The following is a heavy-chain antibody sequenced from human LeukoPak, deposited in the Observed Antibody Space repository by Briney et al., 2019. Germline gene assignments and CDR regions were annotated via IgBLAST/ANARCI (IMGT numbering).Heavy chain of an antibody. CDR2: IYYSGST. D-gene: IGHD3-10*01. Sequence: PSGTLSLTCTVSGGSISSSSYYWGWIRQPPGKGLEWIGSIYYSGSTYYNPSLKSRVTISVDTSKNQFSLKLSSVTAADTAVYYCASQAGTMVRHFDYWGQGTLVTVSS. J-gene: IGHJ4*02. CDR3: ASQAGTMVRHFDY. CDR1: GGSISSSSYY. V-gene: IGHV4-39*01.